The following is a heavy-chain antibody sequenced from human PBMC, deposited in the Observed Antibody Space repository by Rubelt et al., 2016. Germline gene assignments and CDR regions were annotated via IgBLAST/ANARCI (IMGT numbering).Heavy chain of an antibody. Sequence: QLQLQESGPGLVKPSETLSLTCTVSGASISSSSYCWGWIRQPPGKGLEWIGTIYYSGNTYYNPSLKSRVTRSLDTSKNQFSRKRGSGTAADRAVDYCAIGITVAPVYYAIDVWGQGTTVTVSS. CDR1: GASISSSSYC. V-gene: IGHV4-39*07. CDR2: IYYSGNT. J-gene: IGHJ6*02. CDR3: AIGITVAPVYYAIDV. D-gene: IGHD6-19*01.